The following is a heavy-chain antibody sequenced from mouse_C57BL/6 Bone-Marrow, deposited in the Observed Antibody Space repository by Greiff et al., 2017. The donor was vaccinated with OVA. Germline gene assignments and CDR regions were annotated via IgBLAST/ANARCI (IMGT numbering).Heavy chain of an antibody. Sequence: EVMLVESGGDLVKPGGSLKLSCAASGFTFSSYGMSWVRQTPDKRLEWVATISSGGSYTYYPDSVKGRFTISRDNAKHTLYLQMSSLKSEDTAMYYCARQGGGYYQGYFDVWGTGTTVTVSS. D-gene: IGHD2-3*01. V-gene: IGHV5-6*01. CDR1: GFTFSSYG. CDR3: ARQGGGYYQGYFDV. J-gene: IGHJ1*03. CDR2: ISSGGSYT.